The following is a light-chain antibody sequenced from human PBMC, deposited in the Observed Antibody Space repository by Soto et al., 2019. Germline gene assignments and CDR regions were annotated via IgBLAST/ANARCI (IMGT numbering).Light chain of an antibody. CDR2: KTS. CDR1: QSISTS. Sequence: DTQMTQSPSTLSASVGDRVTITCRASQSISTSMAWYQQRPGTAPKLLIYKTSTLESGVPSRFSGSGSGTEFTLTLSSLQPDDFATYYCQQYNTYSPTFGQGTKVEVK. V-gene: IGKV1-5*03. CDR3: QQYNTYSPT. J-gene: IGKJ1*01.